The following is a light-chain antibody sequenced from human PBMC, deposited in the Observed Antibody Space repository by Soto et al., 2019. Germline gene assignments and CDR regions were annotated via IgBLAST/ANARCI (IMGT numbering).Light chain of an antibody. CDR3: SSYTSSSTLYV. Sequence: QSVLTQPASVSGSPGQWIPIFCTRTSSDVGGYNYVSWYQQHPGKAPKLMIYDVSNRPSGVSNRFSGSKSGNTASLTISGLQAEDEADHYCSSYTSSSTLYVFGTGTKVTVL. CDR1: SSDVGGYNY. J-gene: IGLJ1*01. CDR2: DVS. V-gene: IGLV2-14*01.